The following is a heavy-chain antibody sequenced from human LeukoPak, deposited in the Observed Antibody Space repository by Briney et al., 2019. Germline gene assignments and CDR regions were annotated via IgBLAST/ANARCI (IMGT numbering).Heavy chain of an antibody. V-gene: IGHV1-2*02. CDR3: ASPGNWNDRTPFDY. Sequence: ASVKVSCKASGYTFTDYYIHWVRQAPGQGLEWMAWMNPNSGGTSYAQKFQGRVTMTRDTSISTAYMELSRLRSDDTAVYYCASPGNWNDRTPFDYWGQGTLVTVSS. J-gene: IGHJ4*02. CDR1: GYTFTDYY. CDR2: MNPNSGGT. D-gene: IGHD1-1*01.